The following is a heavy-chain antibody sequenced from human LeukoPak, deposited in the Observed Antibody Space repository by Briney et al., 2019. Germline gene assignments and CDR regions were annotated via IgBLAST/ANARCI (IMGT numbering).Heavy chain of an antibody. V-gene: IGHV3-74*01. D-gene: IGHD6-19*01. J-gene: IGHJ3*02. CDR1: GFTFSTYW. CDR2: INSDGSRT. Sequence: GGSLRLSCAASGFTFSTYWMHWVRQAAGKGLVWVSRINSDGSRTTYVDSVKDRFTISRDNTKNELYLQMNSLRNEDTAVYYCARPETQYSSGLYGFDIWGQGTMVTVSS. CDR3: ARPETQYSSGLYGFDI.